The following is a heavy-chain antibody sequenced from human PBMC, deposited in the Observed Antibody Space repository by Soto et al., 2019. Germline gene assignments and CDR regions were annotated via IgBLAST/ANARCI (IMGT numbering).Heavy chain of an antibody. CDR1: GVTFSSET. CDR2: IIPLFGTA. CDR3: ARGFSAGKGSPPDF. J-gene: IGHJ4*02. V-gene: IGHV1-69*01. Sequence: QVQLVQSGADVKKPGSSVKVSCQASGVTFSSETLGWVRQAPGQGLEWVGGIIPLFGTASYAQKFQGRVTITADESTSTVYMELSSLRSDDTAVYFCARGFSAGKGSPPDFWGQGSLVTVSS. D-gene: IGHD6-13*01.